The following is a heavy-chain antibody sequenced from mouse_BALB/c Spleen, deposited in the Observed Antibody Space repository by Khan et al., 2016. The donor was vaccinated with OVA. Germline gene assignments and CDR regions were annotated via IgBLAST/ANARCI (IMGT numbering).Heavy chain of an antibody. J-gene: IGHJ1*01. CDR3: TRDGNYAHWYFDV. V-gene: IGHV5-6-4*01. CDR1: GFTFSSYT. CDR2: ISSGGSYT. D-gene: IGHD2-1*01. Sequence: EVQLVESGGDLVKPGGSLKLSCAASGFTFSSYTMSWVRQTPEKRLEWVATISSGGSYTYYPDSVNGRFTISRDNAKNTLYLQMSSLKSEDTAMYYCTRDGNYAHWYFDVWGAGTTVTVSS.